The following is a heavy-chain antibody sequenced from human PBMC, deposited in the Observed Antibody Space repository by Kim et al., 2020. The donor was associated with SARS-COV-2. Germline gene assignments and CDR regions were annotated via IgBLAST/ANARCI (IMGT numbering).Heavy chain of an antibody. V-gene: IGHV4-59*08. Sequence: SETLSLTCTVSGGSISSYYWSWIRQSPGKGLEWIGHIYYSGSTEYNPSLKSRVTISVDTSRNQFSLKLSSVTAADTAIYYCARHKSGTTVQDYFDHWGQGTLVTVSS. J-gene: IGHJ4*02. CDR1: GGSISSYY. CDR3: ARHKSGTTVQDYFDH. D-gene: IGHD1-1*01. CDR2: IYYSGST.